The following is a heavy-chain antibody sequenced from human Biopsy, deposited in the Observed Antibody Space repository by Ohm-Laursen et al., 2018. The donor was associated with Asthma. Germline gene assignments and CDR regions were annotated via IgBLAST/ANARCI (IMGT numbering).Heavy chain of an antibody. CDR1: GGSFSSNY. Sequence: SETLSLTWAVYGGSFSSNYWSWIRQPPGKGLEWMGSISYTGSAYHNPSLKSRVTISVDTSKNHFSLKLSSVTAADTAVYYYARHWDWGSFFDYWGQGTPVTVSS. J-gene: IGHJ4*02. CDR3: ARHWDWGSFFDY. V-gene: IGHV4-39*01. D-gene: IGHD7-27*01. CDR2: ISYTGSA.